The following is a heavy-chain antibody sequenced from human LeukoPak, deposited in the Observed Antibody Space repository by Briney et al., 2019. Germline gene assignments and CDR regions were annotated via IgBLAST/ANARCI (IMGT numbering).Heavy chain of an antibody. D-gene: IGHD3-9*01. J-gene: IGHJ4*02. CDR3: AKDLITIISPVDY. V-gene: IGHV3-11*05. CDR2: ISSRSSNT. Sequence: AGSLRLSCAASGFTFSDYYMSWIRQAPGKGLEWVSYISSRSSNTNYADSVKGRFTISRDNSKNTLSLQMNSLRAEDTAVYYCAKDLITIISPVDYWGQGTLVTVSS. CDR1: GFTFSDYY.